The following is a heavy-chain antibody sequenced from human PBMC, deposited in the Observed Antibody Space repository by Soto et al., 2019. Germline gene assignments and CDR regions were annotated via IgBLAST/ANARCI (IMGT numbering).Heavy chain of an antibody. CDR1: RYNFHTYW. J-gene: IGHJ6*02. CDR3: ARPTEYHYGMQV. D-gene: IGHD1-26*01. CDR2: IYPHDSDT. Sequence: PVEALKISWKGSRYNFHTYWIAWVRQMPGKGLEWMGFIYPHDSDTRYSPSFRGQVTISADKSINTAYLQWTSLTASDTPIYFCARPTEYHYGMQVWGQGTTVTVSS. V-gene: IGHV5-51*01.